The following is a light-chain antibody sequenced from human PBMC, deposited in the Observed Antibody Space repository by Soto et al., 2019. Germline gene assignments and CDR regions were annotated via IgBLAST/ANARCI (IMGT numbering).Light chain of an antibody. J-gene: IGLJ2*01. CDR2: DVN. V-gene: IGLV2-14*03. Sequence: QSALTQPASMSGSPGQSITISGTGTSSDVGGYNYVSWYRQHPGKAPKLMIYDVNNRPSGVSNRFSGSKSGNTASLTISGLQAEDEADYYCSSHSSSSTLVVFGGGTKVTVL. CDR3: SSHSSSSTLVV. CDR1: SSDVGGYNY.